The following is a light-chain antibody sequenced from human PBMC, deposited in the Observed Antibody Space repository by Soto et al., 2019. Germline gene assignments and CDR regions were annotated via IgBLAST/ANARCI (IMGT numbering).Light chain of an antibody. Sequence: EIVFTQSPGALSLSPGERATLSCRASQSVRSSYLAWYQQKPGRAPRLLIYGASSRATGIPDRFSGSGSGTDFTLTISRLEPEDFAVYYCQQYGSSPGTFGQGTKVDIK. J-gene: IGKJ1*01. V-gene: IGKV3-20*01. CDR1: QSVRSSY. CDR2: GAS. CDR3: QQYGSSPGT.